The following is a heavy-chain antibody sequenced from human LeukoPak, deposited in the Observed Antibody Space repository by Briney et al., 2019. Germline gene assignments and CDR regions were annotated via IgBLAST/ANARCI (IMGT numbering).Heavy chain of an antibody. CDR3: ARGGRLGELWGPDY. V-gene: IGHV1-18*04. Sequence: VASVKVSCKASGYTFTSYGITWVRQAPGQGLEWMGWISTYNGNTNYAQNLQGRVTMTTDTSTSTAYMELRSLRSDDTAVYYCARGGRLGELWGPDYWGQGTLVTVSS. J-gene: IGHJ4*02. D-gene: IGHD3-16*01. CDR1: GYTFTSYG. CDR2: ISTYNGNT.